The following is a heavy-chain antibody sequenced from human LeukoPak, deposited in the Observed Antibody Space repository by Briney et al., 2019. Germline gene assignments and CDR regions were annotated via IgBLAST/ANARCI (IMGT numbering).Heavy chain of an antibody. Sequence: GGSLRLSYAASGFTFSNAWMSWVREAPGKGLEWVGRIKSKTDGGTTDYAAPVKGRFTISRDDSKNTLYLQMNSLKTEDTAVYYCPAHSSSWYYWGQGTLVTVSS. CDR1: GFTFSNAW. D-gene: IGHD6-13*01. CDR3: PAHSSSWYY. V-gene: IGHV3-15*01. J-gene: IGHJ4*02. CDR2: IKSKTDGGTT.